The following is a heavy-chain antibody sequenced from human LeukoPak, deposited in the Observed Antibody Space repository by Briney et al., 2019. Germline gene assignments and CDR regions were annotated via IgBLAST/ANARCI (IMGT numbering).Heavy chain of an antibody. Sequence: GGSLRLSCAASGFTFSSYAMSWVRQAPGKGLEWVSAISGSGGSTYYADSVKGRFTISRDNSKNTLYLQMYSLRAEDTAVYYCAKDLEADGWYGNYWGQGTLVTVSS. V-gene: IGHV3-23*01. CDR3: AKDLEADGWYGNY. J-gene: IGHJ4*02. CDR2: ISGSGGST. D-gene: IGHD6-19*01. CDR1: GFTFSSYA.